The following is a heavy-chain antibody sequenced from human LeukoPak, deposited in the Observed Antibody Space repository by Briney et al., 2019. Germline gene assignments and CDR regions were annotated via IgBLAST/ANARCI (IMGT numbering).Heavy chain of an antibody. CDR3: AKEVFRQGYGGIMDV. CDR1: KFIINDYW. V-gene: IGHV3-30*02. D-gene: IGHD3-16*01. CDR2: IRYDGINE. J-gene: IGHJ6*03. Sequence: HPGGSLGLSCITSKFIINDYWMNWVRQAPGKGLEWVAFIRYDGINEYYGDSVKGRFTISRDNSKDTLFLQMHSLRTEDTAVYYCAKEVFRQGYGGIMDVWGKGTTVTVSS.